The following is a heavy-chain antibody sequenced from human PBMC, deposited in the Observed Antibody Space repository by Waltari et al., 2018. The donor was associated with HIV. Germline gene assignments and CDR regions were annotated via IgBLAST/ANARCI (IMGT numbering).Heavy chain of an antibody. V-gene: IGHV3-21*01. Sequence: EVQLVESGGGLVKPGGSLRLSCAASGFTFSSYSMNWVRQAPGKGLGWVSSISSSSSYIYYADSVKGRFTISRDNAKNSLYLQMNSLRAEDTAVYYCARDLAADTAYDYWGQGTLVTVSS. D-gene: IGHD5-18*01. CDR1: GFTFSSYS. J-gene: IGHJ4*02. CDR2: ISSSSSYI. CDR3: ARDLAADTAYDY.